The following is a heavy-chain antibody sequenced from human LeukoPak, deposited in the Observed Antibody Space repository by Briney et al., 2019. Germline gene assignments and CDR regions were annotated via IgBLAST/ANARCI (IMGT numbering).Heavy chain of an antibody. CDR1: GFTFSNYA. D-gene: IGHD6-19*01. CDR2: ISFSGGST. V-gene: IGHV3-23*01. J-gene: IGHJ5*01. CDR3: AKEMAVAGFKIDS. Sequence: PGGSLRLSCAASGFTFSNYAMSWVRQAPGKGLEWVSTISFSGGSTYSADSVRGRFTISRDNSKSTLSLQMSSLRPEDTALYYCAKEMAVAGFKIDSCGQGTLVTVSS.